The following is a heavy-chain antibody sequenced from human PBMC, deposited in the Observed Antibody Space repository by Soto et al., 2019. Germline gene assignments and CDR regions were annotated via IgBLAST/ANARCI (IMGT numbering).Heavy chain of an antibody. CDR2: ISSSSSYT. D-gene: IGHD2-21*02. CDR3: AIDIVVVTAGYGMDV. V-gene: IGHV3-11*06. CDR1: GFTFSDYY. J-gene: IGHJ6*02. Sequence: QVQLVESGGGLVKPGGSLRLSCAASGFTFSDYYMSWIRQAPGKGLEWVSYISSSSSYTNYADSVKGRFTISRDNAKNSLYLQVNSLRAEDTAVYYCAIDIVVVTAGYGMDVWGQGTTVTVSS.